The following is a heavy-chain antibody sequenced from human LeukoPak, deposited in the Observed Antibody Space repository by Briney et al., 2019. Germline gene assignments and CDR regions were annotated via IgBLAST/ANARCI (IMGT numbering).Heavy chain of an antibody. J-gene: IGHJ4*02. Sequence: PSETLSLTCSVSGGSISSKTYFWGWIRQPPGKGLEWIGSIYYSGSTYYNPSLKSRVTISVDTSKNQFSLKLSSVTAADTAVYYCARDLLGYCSGGSCPPSDYWGQGTLVTVSS. CDR2: IYYSGST. D-gene: IGHD2-15*01. V-gene: IGHV4-39*07. CDR1: GGSISSKTYF. CDR3: ARDLLGYCSGGSCPPSDY.